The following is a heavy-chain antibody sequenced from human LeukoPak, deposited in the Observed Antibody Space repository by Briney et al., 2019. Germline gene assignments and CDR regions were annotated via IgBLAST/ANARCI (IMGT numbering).Heavy chain of an antibody. CDR2: ISGSGGST. Sequence: GGSPRLSCAASGFTFSSYDMTWVRQAPGKGLEWVSAISGSGGSTYYADSVKGRFTISRDNSKNTLYLQMNSLRAEDTAVYYCAKARSGFTAMVTDAFDIWGQGTMVTVSS. CDR3: AKARSGFTAMVTDAFDI. D-gene: IGHD5-18*01. V-gene: IGHV3-23*01. J-gene: IGHJ3*02. CDR1: GFTFSSYD.